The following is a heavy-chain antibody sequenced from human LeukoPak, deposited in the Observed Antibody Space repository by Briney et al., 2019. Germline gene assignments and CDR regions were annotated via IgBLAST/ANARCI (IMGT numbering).Heavy chain of an antibody. J-gene: IGHJ4*02. CDR2: INHSGST. V-gene: IGHV4-34*01. CDR3: ARQLRDRLGRFDY. D-gene: IGHD1-26*01. CDR1: GGPFSDYY. Sequence: SETLSLTCAVYGGPFSDYYWSWIRQPPGKGLGWIGEINHSGSTSYNPSLKSRVTISIDTSKNQFSLKLSSVTAADTAVYYCARQLRDRLGRFDYWGQGTLVTVSS.